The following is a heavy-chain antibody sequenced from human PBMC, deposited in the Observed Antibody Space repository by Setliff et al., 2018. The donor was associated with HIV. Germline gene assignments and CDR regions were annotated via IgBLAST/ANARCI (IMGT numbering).Heavy chain of an antibody. D-gene: IGHD2-8*02. J-gene: IGHJ4*02. V-gene: IGHV4-34*01. Sequence: SETLSLTCAVYGGSFSGYYWSWIRQPPGKGLERIGEINHSGSTNYNPSLKSRVTISVDTSKNQFSLKLSSVTAADTAVYYCTVYNTGSSKDHYWGQGTPVTVSS. CDR2: INHSGST. CDR1: GGSFSGYY. CDR3: TVYNTGSSKDHY.